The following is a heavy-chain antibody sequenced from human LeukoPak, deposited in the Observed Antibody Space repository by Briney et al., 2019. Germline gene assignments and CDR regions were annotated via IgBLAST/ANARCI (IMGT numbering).Heavy chain of an antibody. V-gene: IGHV3-30*18. CDR1: GFTFSTYA. CDR3: AKLGRGYYDSSGYYLGSPATRHFDY. J-gene: IGHJ4*02. CDR2: ISNDAKNE. D-gene: IGHD3-22*01. Sequence: GRSLRLSCAASGFTFSTYAMHWVRQAPGKRLEWVAVISNDAKNEYYADFVKGRFTISRDNAKNSLYLQMNSLRAEDTAVYYCAKLGRGYYDSSGYYLGSPATRHFDYWGQGTLVTVSS.